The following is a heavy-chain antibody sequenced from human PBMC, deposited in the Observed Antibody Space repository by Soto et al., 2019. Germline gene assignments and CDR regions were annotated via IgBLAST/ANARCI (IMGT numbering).Heavy chain of an antibody. J-gene: IGHJ6*02. Sequence: QVQLVQSGAEVKKPGASVKVSCKASGYTFTSYYMHWVRQAPGQGLEWMGIINPSGGSTSYAQKFQGRVTMTRDTSTSTVYMELSSLRSEDTAVYYCERDVSGYSEYYYGMDVWGQGTTVTVSS. V-gene: IGHV1-46*01. CDR1: GYTFTSYY. D-gene: IGHD5-18*01. CDR3: ERDVSGYSEYYYGMDV. CDR2: INPSGGST.